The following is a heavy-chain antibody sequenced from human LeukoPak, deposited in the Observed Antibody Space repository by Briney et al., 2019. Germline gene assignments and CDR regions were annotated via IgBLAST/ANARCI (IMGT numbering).Heavy chain of an antibody. CDR1: GFTFSSYS. D-gene: IGHD3-22*01. V-gene: IGHV3-21*01. CDR2: ISSSSSYI. J-gene: IGHJ4*02. Sequence: GGSLRLSCAASGFTFSSYSMNWVRQAPGKGLEWVSSISSSSSYIYYADSVKGRFTISRDNAKNSLYLQMNSLRAEDTAVYYCARENDSSGYYQTFDHWGQGTLVTVSS. CDR3: ARENDSSGYYQTFDH.